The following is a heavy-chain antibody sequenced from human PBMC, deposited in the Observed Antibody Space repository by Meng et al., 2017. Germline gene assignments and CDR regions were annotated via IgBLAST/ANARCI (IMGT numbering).Heavy chain of an antibody. J-gene: IGHJ4*02. CDR2: IIPIFGTA. D-gene: IGHD6-6*01. CDR1: GGTFSSYA. Sequence: SVKVSCKASGGTFSSYAISWVRQAPGQGLEWMGGIIPIFGTANYAQKFQGRVTITADESTSTAYMELSSLRSEDTAVYYCARGYKTSGSSGFYFDYWGQGTLVTVSS. CDR3: ARGYKTSGSSGFYFDY. V-gene: IGHV1-69*13.